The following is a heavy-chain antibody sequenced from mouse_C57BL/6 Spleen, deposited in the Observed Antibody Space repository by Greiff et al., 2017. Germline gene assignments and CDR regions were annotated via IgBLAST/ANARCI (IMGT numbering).Heavy chain of an antibody. CDR3: AGWPTGVEATPYFDY. J-gene: IGHJ2*01. Sequence: VQLQQSGAELVKPGASVKLSCTASGFTFTDYYMHWVKQRTEQGLEWIGRIDPEGGATNYAPKFQGQAPITADTSSNTAYLQLSSLTSEEAAVYYCAGWPTGVEATPYFDYWGQGTTLTVSS. CDR2: IDPEGGAT. D-gene: IGHD1-1*01. CDR1: GFTFTDYY. V-gene: IGHV14-2*01.